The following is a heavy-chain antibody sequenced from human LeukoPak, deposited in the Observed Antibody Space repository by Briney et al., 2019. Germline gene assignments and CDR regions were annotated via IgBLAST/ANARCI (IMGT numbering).Heavy chain of an antibody. V-gene: IGHV3-66*01. D-gene: IGHD2-15*01. CDR3: ARDGGHY. J-gene: IGHJ4*02. Sequence: GGSLRLSCAASGFTVSSNYMSWVRQAPGKGLEWVSVIYSDGTIHYADSVKGRFIISRDNSKNMVYLQMNSLRAEDTAVYYCARDGGHYWGQGTLVTVSS. CDR1: GFTVSSNY. CDR2: IYSDGTI.